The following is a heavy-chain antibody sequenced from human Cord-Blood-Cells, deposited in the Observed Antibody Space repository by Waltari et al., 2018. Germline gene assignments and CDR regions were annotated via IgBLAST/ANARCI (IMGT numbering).Heavy chain of an antibody. CDR1: GGTFSSYA. Sequence: QVQPVQSGAEVKKHGSSVKVYCKAPGGTFSSYAIRWVRQAPGAGLEWRGGIIPIFGTANYAQKFQGRVTITADESTSTAYMGLSSLRSEDTAVYYCARGGGHCSSTSCYRDAFDIWGQGTMVTVSS. V-gene: IGHV1-69*01. D-gene: IGHD2-2*01. J-gene: IGHJ3*02. CDR2: IIPIFGTA. CDR3: ARGGGHCSSTSCYRDAFDI.